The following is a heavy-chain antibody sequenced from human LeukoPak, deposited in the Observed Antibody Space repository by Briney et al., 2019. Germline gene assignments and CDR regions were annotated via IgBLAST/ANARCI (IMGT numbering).Heavy chain of an antibody. CDR3: AGTDY. V-gene: IGHV3-74*01. Sequence: PGGSLRLSCAASGFTFSSYAMSWVRQAPGKGLVWVSRINSDGGSTSYADSVKGRFTISRDNAKNSLYLQMNSLRAEDTAVYYCAGTDYWGQGTLVTVSS. J-gene: IGHJ4*02. CDR2: INSDGGST. D-gene: IGHD1-1*01. CDR1: GFTFSSYA.